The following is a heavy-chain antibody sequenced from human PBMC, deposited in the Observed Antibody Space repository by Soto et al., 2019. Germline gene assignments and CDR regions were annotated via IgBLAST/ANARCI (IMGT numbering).Heavy chain of an antibody. V-gene: IGHV4-34*01. CDR2: INHSGST. D-gene: IGHD6-13*01. J-gene: IGHJ4*02. CDR3: ARSNPPLQLRAAAIDY. Sequence: SETLSLTCAVYGGSFSGYYWSWIRQPPGKGLEWIGEINHSGSTNYNPSLKSRVTISVDTSKNQFSLKLSSVTAADTAVYYCARSNPPLQLRAAAIDYWGQGTLVTVSS. CDR1: GGSFSGYY.